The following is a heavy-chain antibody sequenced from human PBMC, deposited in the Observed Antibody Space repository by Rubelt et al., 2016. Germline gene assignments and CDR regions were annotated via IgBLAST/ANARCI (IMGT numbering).Heavy chain of an antibody. CDR2: VYYSGST. D-gene: IGHD3-10*01. Sequence: QVQLQESGPGLVKPSETLSLTCAVSGGSISSYYWSWIRQPPGKGLEWIGYVYYSGSTNYNPSLKSRVTISVDTSKNHFSLKLSSVTAADTAVYYCARSYYYGSGTYFWFFDLWGRGTLVTVSS. CDR3: ARSYYYGSGTYFWFFDL. CDR1: GGSISSYY. V-gene: IGHV4-59*08. J-gene: IGHJ2*01.